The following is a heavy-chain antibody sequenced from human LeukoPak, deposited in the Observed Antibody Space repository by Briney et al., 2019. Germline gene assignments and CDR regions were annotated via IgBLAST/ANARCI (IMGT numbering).Heavy chain of an antibody. Sequence: GGSLRLSCAASGFTFSSYSMNWVRQAPGKGLEWVSSISSSSSYIYYADSVKGRFTISRDNAKNSLYLQMNSLRAEDTAVYYCARAHYDILTGYLPSDYWGQGTLVTVSS. J-gene: IGHJ4*02. CDR2: ISSSSSYI. CDR3: ARAHYDILTGYLPSDY. V-gene: IGHV3-21*01. CDR1: GFTFSSYS. D-gene: IGHD3-9*01.